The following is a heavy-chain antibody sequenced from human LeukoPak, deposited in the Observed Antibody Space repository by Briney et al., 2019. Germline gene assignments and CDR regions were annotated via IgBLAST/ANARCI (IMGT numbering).Heavy chain of an antibody. D-gene: IGHD3-3*01. J-gene: IGHJ4*02. Sequence: ASVKVSCKASGDTFGTFSFNWVRQAPSEGLEWLGGLTPLAGTPNYAQKFQGRLTISADKSTSTVYMELSRLTSEDTAVYFCAKFWSGYYTDWGRGTLVSVSS. CDR1: GDTFGTFS. CDR3: AKFWSGYYTD. CDR2: LTPLAGTP. V-gene: IGHV1-69*06.